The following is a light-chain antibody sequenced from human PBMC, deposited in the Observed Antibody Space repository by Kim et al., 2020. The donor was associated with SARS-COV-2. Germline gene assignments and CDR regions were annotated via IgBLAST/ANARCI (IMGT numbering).Light chain of an antibody. Sequence: ASVKLTCTLSSGHSTYAIAWHQQQPEKGPRYLMKLSSDGSHSKGDGIPDRFSGSSSGAERYLTISSLQSEDEADYYCQTWGADIVIFGGGTQLTVL. CDR2: LSSDGSH. CDR3: QTWGADIVI. V-gene: IGLV4-69*01. CDR1: SGHSTYA. J-gene: IGLJ2*01.